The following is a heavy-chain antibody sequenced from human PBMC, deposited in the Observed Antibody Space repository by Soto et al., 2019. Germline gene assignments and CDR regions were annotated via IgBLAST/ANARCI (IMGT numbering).Heavy chain of an antibody. Sequence: SETLSLTCTVSGGSISSSSYYWGWIRQPPGKGLEWIGTIYYSGSTYYNPSLKSRVTISVDTSKNQFSLKLSSVTAADTAVYFCVRLRSVDTRSFDYWSQGTLVTVSS. V-gene: IGHV4-39*01. J-gene: IGHJ4*02. D-gene: IGHD5-12*01. CDR3: VRLRSVDTRSFDY. CDR1: GGSISSSSYY. CDR2: IYYSGST.